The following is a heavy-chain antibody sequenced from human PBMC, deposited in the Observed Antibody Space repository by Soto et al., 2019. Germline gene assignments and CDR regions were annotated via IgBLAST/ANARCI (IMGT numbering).Heavy chain of an antibody. CDR3: TRHFGSGYYFP. J-gene: IGHJ5*02. Sequence: SETLSLTCTVSCGSISDYYWSWVRQPPGKGLEWIAYIYYSGNTNYNPSLKSRVTISVDTSKNQFSLKLSSVTAADTAVYYCTRHFGSGYYFPWGQGTLVTVSS. V-gene: IGHV4-59*08. CDR2: IYYSGNT. D-gene: IGHD3-22*01. CDR1: CGSISDYY.